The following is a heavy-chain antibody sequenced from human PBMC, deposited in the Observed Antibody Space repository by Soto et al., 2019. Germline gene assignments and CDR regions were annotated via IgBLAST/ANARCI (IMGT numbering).Heavy chain of an antibody. D-gene: IGHD3-16*02. Sequence: SETLSLTCAVYGGSFSGYYWSWIRQPPGKGLEWIGEINHSGSTNYNPSLKSRVTISVDTSENQFSLKLSSVTAADTAVYYCARRDDYIWGSYRSTLNYWGQGTLVTVSS. J-gene: IGHJ4*02. CDR1: GGSFSGYY. CDR3: ARRDDYIWGSYRSTLNY. CDR2: INHSGST. V-gene: IGHV4-34*01.